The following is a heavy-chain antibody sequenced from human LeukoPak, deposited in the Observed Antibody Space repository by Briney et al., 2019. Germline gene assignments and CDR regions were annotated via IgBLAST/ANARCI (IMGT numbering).Heavy chain of an antibody. D-gene: IGHD3-3*01. CDR2: IIPILGIA. CDR3: ARELVDRLEWLPTSSEY. Sequence: SVKVSCKASGGTFSSYAIRWVRQAPGQGLEWMGRIIPILGIANYAQKLQGRVTITADKSTSTAYMELSSLRSEDTAVYYCARELVDRLEWLPTSSEYWGQGTLVTVSS. CDR1: GGTFSSYA. J-gene: IGHJ4*02. V-gene: IGHV1-69*04.